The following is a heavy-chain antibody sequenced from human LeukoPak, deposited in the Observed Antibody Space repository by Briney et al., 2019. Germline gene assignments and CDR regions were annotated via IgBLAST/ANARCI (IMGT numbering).Heavy chain of an antibody. CDR2: IIPIFGTA. V-gene: IGHV1-69*05. J-gene: IGHJ3*02. CDR3: ARGIAAGRDAFDI. Sequence: SVKVSCKASGGTFISYAISWVRQAPGQGLEWMGGIIPIFGTANYAQKFQGRVTMTRDMSTSTVYMELSSLRSEDTAVYYCARGIAAGRDAFDIWGQGTMVTVSS. CDR1: GGTFISYA. D-gene: IGHD6-13*01.